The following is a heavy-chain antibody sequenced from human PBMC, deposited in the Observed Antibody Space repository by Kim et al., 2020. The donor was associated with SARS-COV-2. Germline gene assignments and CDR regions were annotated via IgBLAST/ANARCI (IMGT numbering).Heavy chain of an antibody. CDR3: ARAKGGSITMIVVESA. Sequence: ASVKVSCKASGYTFTSYYMHWVRQAPGQGLEWMGIINPSGGSTSYAQKFQGRVTMTMDTSTSTVYMELSSLRSEDTAVYYCARAKGGSITMIVVESAWGQGTLVTVSS. D-gene: IGHD3-22*01. CDR2: INPSGGST. CDR1: GYTFTSYY. V-gene: IGHV1-46*01. J-gene: IGHJ5*02.